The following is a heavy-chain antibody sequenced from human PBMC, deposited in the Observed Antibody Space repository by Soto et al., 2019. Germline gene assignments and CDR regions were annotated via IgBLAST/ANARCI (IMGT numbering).Heavy chain of an antibody. CDR2: INAGNGNT. CDR1: GYTFTSYA. D-gene: IGHD1-26*01. V-gene: IGHV1-3*01. J-gene: IGHJ3*02. Sequence: ASVKVSCKASGYTFTSYAMHWVRQAPGQRLEWMGWINAGNGNTKYSQKFQGRVTITRDTPASTAYMELSSLRSEDTAVYYCARDREVGATAAFDAFDIWGQGTMVTVSS. CDR3: ARDREVGATAAFDAFDI.